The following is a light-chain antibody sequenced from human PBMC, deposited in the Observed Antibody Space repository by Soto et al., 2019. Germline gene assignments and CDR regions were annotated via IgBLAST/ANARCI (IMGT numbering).Light chain of an antibody. CDR1: NSDVGAYKF. Sequence: QSALTQPRSVSGSPGQSVTISCTGSNSDVGAYKFVSWLQHNPGEAPKVMIYDVTQRPSGVPDRFSGTKSGNTASLTISGLKAEDEADYYCCSYAGSYTWVFGSGTKVT. CDR2: DVT. J-gene: IGLJ1*01. CDR3: CSYAGSYTWV. V-gene: IGLV2-11*01.